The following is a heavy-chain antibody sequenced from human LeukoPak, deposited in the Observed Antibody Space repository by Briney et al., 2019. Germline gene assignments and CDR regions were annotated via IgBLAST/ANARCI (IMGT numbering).Heavy chain of an antibody. V-gene: IGHV3-53*01. Sequence: GGSLRLSCAAPGFTVSSNYMSWVRQAPGKGLEWVSVIYSGGSTYYADSVKGRFTISRDNSKNTLYLQMNSLRAEDTAVYYCARYSSSPNDAFDIWGQGTMVTVSS. CDR1: GFTVSSNY. CDR3: ARYSSSPNDAFDI. J-gene: IGHJ3*02. CDR2: IYSGGST. D-gene: IGHD6-13*01.